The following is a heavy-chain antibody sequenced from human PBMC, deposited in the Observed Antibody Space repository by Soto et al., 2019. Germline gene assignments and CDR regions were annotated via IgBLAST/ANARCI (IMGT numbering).Heavy chain of an antibody. V-gene: IGHV4-59*08. CDR2: IYFRGST. J-gene: IGHJ4*02. D-gene: IGHD3-10*01. Sequence: PSETLSLTRTVSGGSISSYYWRWIRQPPGKGLEWIGYIYFRGSTNYNPSLKSRVTISVDTSKNQFSLKLSSVTAADTAVYYCASHMVRGVPFGYWGQGTLVTVS. CDR1: GGSISSYY. CDR3: ASHMVRGVPFGY.